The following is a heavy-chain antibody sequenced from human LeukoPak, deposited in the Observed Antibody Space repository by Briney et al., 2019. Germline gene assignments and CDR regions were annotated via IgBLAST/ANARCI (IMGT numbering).Heavy chain of an antibody. D-gene: IGHD2-15*01. Sequence: SETLSLTCTDSGGSISSGGYYWSWIRQHPGKGLEWIGYIYYSGSTYYNPSLKSRVTISVDTSKNQFSLKLSSVTAADTAVYYCARARTSSGGLDYWGQGTLVTVSS. CDR1: GGSISSGGYY. CDR2: IYYSGST. V-gene: IGHV4-31*03. J-gene: IGHJ4*02. CDR3: ARARTSSGGLDY.